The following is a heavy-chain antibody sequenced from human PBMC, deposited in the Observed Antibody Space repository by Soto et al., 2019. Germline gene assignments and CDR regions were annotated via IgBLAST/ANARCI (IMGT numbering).Heavy chain of an antibody. CDR1: GGSISSSSYY. D-gene: IGHD6-19*01. J-gene: IGHJ5*02. Sequence: SETLSLTCTVSGGSISSSSYYWGWIRQPPGKGLEWIGSIYYSGSTYYNPSLKSRVTISVDTSKNQFSLKLSSVTAADTAVYYCAREPPPKRSGWYRGWFDPWGQGTLVTVSS. V-gene: IGHV4-39*02. CDR2: IYYSGST. CDR3: AREPPPKRSGWYRGWFDP.